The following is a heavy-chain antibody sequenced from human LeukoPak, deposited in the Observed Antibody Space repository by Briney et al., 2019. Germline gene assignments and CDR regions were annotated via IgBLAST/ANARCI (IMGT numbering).Heavy chain of an antibody. D-gene: IGHD2-2*01. CDR3: AKFDWGVVPAGASGWFDP. Sequence: GSLRLSCAASGFTFSSYAMSWVRQAPGKGLEWVSAISGSGGSTYYADSVKGRFTISRDNSKNTLYLQMNSLRAEDTAVYYCAKFDWGVVPAGASGWFDPWGQGTLVTVSS. V-gene: IGHV3-23*01. CDR2: ISGSGGST. J-gene: IGHJ5*02. CDR1: GFTFSSYA.